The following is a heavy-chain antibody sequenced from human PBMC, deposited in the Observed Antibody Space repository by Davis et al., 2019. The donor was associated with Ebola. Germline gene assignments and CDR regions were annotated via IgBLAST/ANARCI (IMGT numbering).Heavy chain of an antibody. CDR2: INPSGGST. D-gene: IGHD6-19*01. J-gene: IGHJ4*02. Sequence: AASVKVSCKASGYTFTSYYMHWVRQAPGQGLEWMVIINPSGGSTSYAQKFQGRVTMTRDTSTSTVYMELSSLRSEDTAVYYCARDPGIAVAGSYYFDYWGQGTLVTVSS. CDR1: GYTFTSYY. V-gene: IGHV1-46*01. CDR3: ARDPGIAVAGSYYFDY.